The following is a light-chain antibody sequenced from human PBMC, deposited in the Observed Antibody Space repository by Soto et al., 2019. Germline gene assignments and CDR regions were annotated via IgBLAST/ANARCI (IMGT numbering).Light chain of an antibody. V-gene: IGKV3-15*01. CDR2: GAS. Sequence: EIVMTQSPANLSVSPGERATLFCRASQSVRSNFLAWYQQKPGQAPSLLIYGASIRATGIPARFSGSGSGTEFILNINRLQSEDFAGYYCQQHSAWPLTFGGGTKVEIQ. CDR1: QSVRSN. J-gene: IGKJ4*01. CDR3: QQHSAWPLT.